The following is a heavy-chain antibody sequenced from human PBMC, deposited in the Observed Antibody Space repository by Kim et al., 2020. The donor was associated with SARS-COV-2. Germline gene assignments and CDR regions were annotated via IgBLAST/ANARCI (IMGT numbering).Heavy chain of an antibody. CDR3: ARSTYGSGSFLVP. D-gene: IGHD3-10*01. J-gene: IGHJ5*02. V-gene: IGHV5-51*01. Sequence: YSPSFQGQVTISADKSISTAYLQWSGLKASDTAMYYCARSTYGSGSFLVPWGQGTLVTVSS.